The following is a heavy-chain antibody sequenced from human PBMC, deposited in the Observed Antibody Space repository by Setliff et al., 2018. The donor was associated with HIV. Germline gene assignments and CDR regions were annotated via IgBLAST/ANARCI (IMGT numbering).Heavy chain of an antibody. D-gene: IGHD3-16*01. Sequence: GASVKVSCKASGYTFSSNDINWVRQATGQGLEWMGWMNPNSGNTGYAQKFQGRVTMTRNTSISTAYMELSSLRSDDTAVYYCATAGGRSWFDPWGPGTLVTVSS. J-gene: IGHJ5*02. CDR2: MNPNSGNT. CDR1: GYTFSSND. CDR3: ATAGGRSWFDP. V-gene: IGHV1-8*01.